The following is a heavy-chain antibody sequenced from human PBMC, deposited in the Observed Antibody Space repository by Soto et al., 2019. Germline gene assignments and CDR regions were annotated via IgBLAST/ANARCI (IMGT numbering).Heavy chain of an antibody. V-gene: IGHV4-59*01. CDR1: GGSISSYY. CDR3: ARGRHIAAAAYYYYYYGMDV. D-gene: IGHD6-13*01. Sequence: SSETLSLTCTVSGGSISSYYWSWIRQPPGKGLEWIGYIYYSGSTNYNPSLKSRVTISVDTSKNQFSLKLSSVTAADTAVYYCARGRHIAAAAYYYYYYGMDVWGQGTTVTVSS. J-gene: IGHJ6*02. CDR2: IYYSGST.